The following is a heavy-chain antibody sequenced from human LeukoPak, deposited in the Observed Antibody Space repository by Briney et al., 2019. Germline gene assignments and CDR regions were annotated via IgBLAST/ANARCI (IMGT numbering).Heavy chain of an antibody. V-gene: IGHV4-39*02. CDR2: IYYSGST. J-gene: IGHJ6*02. CDR1: GGSISSSSYY. CDR3: ARDEILLWFGTYYYYGMDV. Sequence: PSETLSLTCTVSGGSISSSSYYWGWIRQPPGKGLEWIGSIYYSGSTYYNPSLKSRVTISVDTSKNQFSLKLSSVTAADTAVYYCARDEILLWFGTYYYYGMDVWGQGTTVTVSS. D-gene: IGHD3-10*01.